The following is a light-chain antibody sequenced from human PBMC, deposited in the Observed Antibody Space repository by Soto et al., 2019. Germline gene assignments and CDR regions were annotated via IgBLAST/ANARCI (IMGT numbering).Light chain of an antibody. Sequence: DIQMTQSPSTLSASVGDRVTITCRASQSISSWLAWYQQKPGKAPKLLIYDASSLESGVPSRFSGSGSGTEFTLTISSLQPDDFATYYCHQYNSYSRLTFGGGNKVEIK. CDR1: QSISSW. CDR2: DAS. J-gene: IGKJ4*01. V-gene: IGKV1-5*01. CDR3: HQYNSYSRLT.